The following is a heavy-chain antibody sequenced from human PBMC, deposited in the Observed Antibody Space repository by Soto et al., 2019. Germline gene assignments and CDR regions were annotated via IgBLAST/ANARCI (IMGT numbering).Heavy chain of an antibody. CDR2: INPKSAAA. V-gene: IGHV1-2*02. CDR1: GYSVSDYF. CDR3: ARIKWGLDYYNGMDV. D-gene: IGHD1-26*01. Sequence: ASVKVSCKASGYSVSDYFIQWVRQAPGQGLEWVAWINPKSAAANYAKKFQGRVSLTWDTSFSTAYMELTRLRPDDTAVYYCARIKWGLDYYNGMDVWGQGTTVTVSS. J-gene: IGHJ6*02.